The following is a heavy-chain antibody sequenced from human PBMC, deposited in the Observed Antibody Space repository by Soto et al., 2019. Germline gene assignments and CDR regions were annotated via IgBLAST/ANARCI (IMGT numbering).Heavy chain of an antibody. CDR2: VNPNSGGT. CDR1: GYTFTGYY. Sequence: ASVKVSCKASGYTFTGYYMHWVRQAPGQGLEWMGWVNPNSGGTKSAQKFQGRVTMTRDTSISTAYMELSRLRSDDTAVYYCARRKGDYYDSSGYHYYFDYWGQGTLVTVSS. V-gene: IGHV1-2*02. D-gene: IGHD3-22*01. CDR3: ARRKGDYYDSSGYHYYFDY. J-gene: IGHJ4*02.